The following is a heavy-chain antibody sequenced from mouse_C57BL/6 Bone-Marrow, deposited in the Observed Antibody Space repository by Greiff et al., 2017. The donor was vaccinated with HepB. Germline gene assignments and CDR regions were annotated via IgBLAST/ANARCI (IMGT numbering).Heavy chain of an antibody. CDR3: ARDGSRYRYFDV. V-gene: IGHV5-17*02. J-gene: IGHJ1*01. Sequence: EVKLMESGGGLVQPGGSRKLSCAASGFTFSSFGMHWVRQAPEKGLEWVAYISSGSSTIYYAATVKGRFTISRDNPKNTLFLQMTSLRSEDTAMYYCARDGSRYRYFDVWGAGTTVTVSS. CDR2: ISSGSSTI. CDR1: GFTFSSFG. D-gene: IGHD1-1*01.